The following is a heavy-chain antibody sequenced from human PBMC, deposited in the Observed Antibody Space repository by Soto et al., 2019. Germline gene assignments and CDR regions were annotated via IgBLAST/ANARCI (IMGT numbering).Heavy chain of an antibody. D-gene: IGHD3-3*01. CDR3: ARGQRFSDWFDP. J-gene: IGHJ5*02. CDR2: VYSSGGT. V-gene: IGHV4-4*07. CDR1: GGSMSSYY. Sequence: NPSETLSLTCTVSGGSMSSYYWTWIRQPAGKGLEWIGRVYSSGGTHYNPSLKSRVTISLDTSKNQFSLRLLSVTDADTAVYYCARGQRFSDWFDPWGQGILVTVSS.